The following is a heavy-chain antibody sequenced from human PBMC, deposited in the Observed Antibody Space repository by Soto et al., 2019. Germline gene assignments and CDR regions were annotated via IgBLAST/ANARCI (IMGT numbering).Heavy chain of an antibody. D-gene: IGHD2-2*01. V-gene: IGHV3-7*04. CDR3: ARASSSTSGAIDY. CDR1: AFTFRNYW. CDR2: IKEDGSEK. J-gene: IGHJ4*02. Sequence: EVHLVESGGGMVQPGGSLRLSCAASAFTFRNYWMSWVRQAPGKGLECVAKIKEDGSEKYYVDSVKGRFTVSRDNAENSVYLQMNSLTVEDTAMYYCARASSSTSGAIDYWGQGTLDTVS.